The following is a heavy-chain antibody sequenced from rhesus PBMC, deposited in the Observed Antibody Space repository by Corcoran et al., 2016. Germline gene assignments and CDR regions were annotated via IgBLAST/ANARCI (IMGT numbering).Heavy chain of an antibody. CDR2: INPYNGNT. Sequence: QVQLVQSGAEVKKPGSSVKVSCKASGYTFTDSYMHWVRQAPRQGLEWMGWINPYNGNTKYAQKFQGRVTMTRDTSTGTADMELSSLRSEDTAVYYCARKGFDYWGQGVLVTVSS. J-gene: IGHJ4*01. CDR3: ARKGFDY. CDR1: GYTFTDSY. V-gene: IGHV1S2*01.